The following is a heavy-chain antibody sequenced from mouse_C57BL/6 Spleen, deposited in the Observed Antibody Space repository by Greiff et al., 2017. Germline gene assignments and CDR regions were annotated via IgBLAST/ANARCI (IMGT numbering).Heavy chain of an antibody. CDR3: ARSWGAAQATDAMDY. J-gene: IGHJ4*01. V-gene: IGHV1-4*01. CDR1: GYTFTSYT. Sequence: QVHVKQSGAELARPGASVKMSCKASGYTFTSYTMHWVKQRPGQGLEWIGYINPSSGYTKYNQKFKDKATLTADKSSSTAYMQLSSLTSEDSAVYYCARSWGAAQATDAMDYWGQGTSVTVSS. D-gene: IGHD3-2*02. CDR2: INPSSGYT.